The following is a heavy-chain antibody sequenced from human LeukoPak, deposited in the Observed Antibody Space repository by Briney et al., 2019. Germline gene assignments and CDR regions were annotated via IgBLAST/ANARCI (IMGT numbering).Heavy chain of an antibody. J-gene: IGHJ6*03. V-gene: IGHV4-59*02. Sequence: SETLSLTCTVSGGSVSDYYWSWIRQSPGKGLEWIGYIHYSGSTNYNPSLKSRVTISVDTSKNQFSLKLASVTAADTAVYYCARLEEGYGSGRRENYYYYYMDVWGKGTTVTVSS. D-gene: IGHD3-10*01. CDR1: GGSVSDYY. CDR2: IHYSGST. CDR3: ARLEEGYGSGRRENYYYYYMDV.